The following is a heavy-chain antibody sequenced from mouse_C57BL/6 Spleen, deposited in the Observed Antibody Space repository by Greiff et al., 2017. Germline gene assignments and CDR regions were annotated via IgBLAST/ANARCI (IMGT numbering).Heavy chain of an antibody. D-gene: IGHD2-4*01. CDR2: INPNNGGT. CDR1: GYTFTDYY. J-gene: IGHJ3*01. Sequence: VQLQQSGPELVKPGASVKISCKASGYTFTDYYMNWVKQSHGKSLEWIGDINPNNGGTSYNQKFKGKATLTVDKSSSTAYMELRSLTSEDSAVDYCARPYDYAWFAYWGQGTLVTVSA. CDR3: ARPYDYAWFAY. V-gene: IGHV1-26*01.